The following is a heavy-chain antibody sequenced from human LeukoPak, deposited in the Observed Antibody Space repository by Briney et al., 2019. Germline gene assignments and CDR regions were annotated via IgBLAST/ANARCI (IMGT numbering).Heavy chain of an antibody. CDR2: IYNRGST. CDR3: ARDPYGEGWFDP. D-gene: IGHD4-17*01. J-gene: IGHJ5*02. Sequence: PSETLSLTCTVSGGSVSSGTYYWSWIRQPLGKGLEWIGYIYNRGSTKSNPSLKSRVTILVDTSKNQFSLKLSSVTAADTAVYYCARDPYGEGWFDPWGQGTLVTVSS. V-gene: IGHV4-61*01. CDR1: GGSVSSGTYY.